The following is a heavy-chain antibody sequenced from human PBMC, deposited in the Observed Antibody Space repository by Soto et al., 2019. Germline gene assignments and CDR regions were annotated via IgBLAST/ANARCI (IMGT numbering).Heavy chain of an antibody. D-gene: IGHD1-1*01. Sequence: GAEVKKPGASVQVSCKGSGYCFTTYGITWVRQAPGQGLEWMAWISAHNGNTNYAQKLQGRVTVTRDTSTSTAYMELRSLRSDDTAVYYCARGRYGDYWGQGALVTVSS. V-gene: IGHV1-18*01. CDR1: GYCFTTYG. J-gene: IGHJ4*02. CDR2: ISAHNGNT. CDR3: ARGRYGDY.